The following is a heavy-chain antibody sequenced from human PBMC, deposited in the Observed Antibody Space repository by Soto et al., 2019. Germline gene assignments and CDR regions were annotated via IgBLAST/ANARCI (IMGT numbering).Heavy chain of an antibody. CDR1: GYTFTSYG. Sequence: QVQLVQSGAEVKKPGASVKVSCKASGYTFTSYGISWVRQAPGQGLEWMGWISAYNGNTNYAQKLQGRVTMTTDTSTSTAYMELRSLRSDDTAVYYCAREQVYGVELRSPNYYGMDVWGQGTTVIVSS. CDR2: ISAYNGNT. J-gene: IGHJ6*02. D-gene: IGHD1-7*01. CDR3: AREQVYGVELRSPNYYGMDV. V-gene: IGHV1-18*01.